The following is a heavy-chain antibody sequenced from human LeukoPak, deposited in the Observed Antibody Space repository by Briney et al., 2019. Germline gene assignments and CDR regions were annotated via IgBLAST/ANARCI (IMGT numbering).Heavy chain of an antibody. CDR2: ISAYNGNT. V-gene: IGHV1-18*01. CDR3: ARGYPGTTSTGGFDL. Sequence: ASVKVSCKASGYTFTSYGISWVRQAPGQGREWMGWISAYNGNTNYAQKLQGRVTMTTDTSTSTAYMELRSLRSDDTAVYYCARGYPGTTSTGGFDLWGRGTLVTVSS. J-gene: IGHJ2*01. D-gene: IGHD1-1*01. CDR1: GYTFTSYG.